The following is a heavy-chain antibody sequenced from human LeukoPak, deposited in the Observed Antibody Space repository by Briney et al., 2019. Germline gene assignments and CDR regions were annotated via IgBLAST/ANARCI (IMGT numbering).Heavy chain of an antibody. J-gene: IGHJ6*03. Sequence: ASVKVSCKASGYTFISYYMHWVRQAPGQGLEWMGIINPSGGSTSYAQKFQGRVTMTRDTSTSTVYMELSSLRSEDTAVYYCARDRLYCSGGSCYSWDYYYYMDVWGKGTTVTVSS. D-gene: IGHD2-15*01. CDR1: GYTFISYY. V-gene: IGHV1-46*01. CDR3: ARDRLYCSGGSCYSWDYYYYMDV. CDR2: INPSGGST.